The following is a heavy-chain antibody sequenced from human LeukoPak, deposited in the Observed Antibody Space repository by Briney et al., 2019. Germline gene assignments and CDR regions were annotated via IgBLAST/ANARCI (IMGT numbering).Heavy chain of an antibody. D-gene: IGHD3-10*01. CDR2: ISSSSSYI. J-gene: IGHJ5*02. CDR1: GFTFGDYT. Sequence: GGSLRLSCVTSGFTFGDYTMHWVRQVPGKGLEWLSSISSSSSYIYYADSVKGRFTISRDNAKNSLYLQMNSLRAEDTAVYYCARGLSGSRDWFDPWGQGTLVTVSS. V-gene: IGHV3-21*01. CDR3: ARGLSGSRDWFDP.